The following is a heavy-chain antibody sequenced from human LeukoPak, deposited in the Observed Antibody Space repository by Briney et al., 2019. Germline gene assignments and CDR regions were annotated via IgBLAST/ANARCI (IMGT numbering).Heavy chain of an antibody. Sequence: GGSLRLSCAASGFTFSGYAMRWVRQAPGKGLDWVAGISGSAGITYYADSVKGRFTISRDNYKSVLYRQMNSLRAEDTAVYYCAKGRLPTIGSADYWGQGTLVTVSS. CDR2: ISGSAGIT. D-gene: IGHD5-12*01. J-gene: IGHJ4*02. V-gene: IGHV3-23*01. CDR3: AKGRLPTIGSADY. CDR1: GFTFSGYA.